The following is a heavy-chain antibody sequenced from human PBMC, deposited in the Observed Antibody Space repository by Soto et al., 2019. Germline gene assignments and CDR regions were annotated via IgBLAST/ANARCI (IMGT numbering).Heavy chain of an antibody. CDR3: AKNNYYDSIGPLDY. CDR1: GFTFSSYG. Sequence: GGSLRLSCAASGFTFSSYGMHWVRQAPGKGLEWVAVISYDGSNKYYADSVKGRFTISRDNSKNTLYLQMSSLRAEDTAVYYCAKNNYYDSIGPLDYWGQGTLVTVSS. D-gene: IGHD3-22*01. CDR2: ISYDGSNK. J-gene: IGHJ4*02. V-gene: IGHV3-30*18.